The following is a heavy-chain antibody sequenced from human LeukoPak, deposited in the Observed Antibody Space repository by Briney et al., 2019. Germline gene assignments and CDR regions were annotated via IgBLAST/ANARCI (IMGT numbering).Heavy chain of an antibody. D-gene: IGHD4-23*01. V-gene: IGHV4-34*01. CDR1: GGSFSGYY. CDR2: INHSGST. CDR3: ARGRGGNSGDN. Sequence: SETLSLTCTFYGGSFSGYYWGWTRQPPGKGLEWIGEINHSGSTNYNPSLKSRVTISLDTSKNQFSLKLSSVTAADTAVYYCARGRGGNSGDNWGQGTLVTVSS. J-gene: IGHJ4*02.